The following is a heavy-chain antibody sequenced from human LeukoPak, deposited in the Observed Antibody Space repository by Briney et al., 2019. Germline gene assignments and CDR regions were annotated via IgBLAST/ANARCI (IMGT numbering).Heavy chain of an antibody. D-gene: IGHD3-22*01. CDR3: ARGWYYDSSGLFDY. Sequence: SQTLSLTCAISGDSVSSNSAAWNWIRQSPSRGLEWLGRTYYRSKWYNDYAVPVKSRITINPDTSKNQFSLQLNSVTPEDTAVYYCARGWYYDSSGLFDYWGQGTLVTVSS. V-gene: IGHV6-1*01. J-gene: IGHJ4*02. CDR2: TYYRSKWYN. CDR1: GDSVSSNSAA.